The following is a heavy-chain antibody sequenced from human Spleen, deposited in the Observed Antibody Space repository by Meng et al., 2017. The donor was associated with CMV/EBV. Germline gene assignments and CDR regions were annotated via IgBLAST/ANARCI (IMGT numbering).Heavy chain of an antibody. Sequence: GGSLRLSCAASGFTFSAMSWVRQAPGKGLEWVSTISGSGATAYYADSVKGRFTISRGNSNNTLFLQMSSLRAEDTAVYYCAKVSARGDYYDFWSGPMDVWGQGTTVTVSS. CDR3: AKVSARGDYYDFWSGPMDV. J-gene: IGHJ6*02. D-gene: IGHD3-3*01. V-gene: IGHV3-23*01. CDR1: GFTFSA. CDR2: ISGSGATA.